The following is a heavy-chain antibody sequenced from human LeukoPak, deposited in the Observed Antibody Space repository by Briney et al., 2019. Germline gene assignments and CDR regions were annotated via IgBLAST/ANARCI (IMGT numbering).Heavy chain of an antibody. CDR1: GYTFTGYY. CDR3: ARGAVGPLGVYYYYMDV. Sequence: ASVKVSCKASGYTFTGYYMHWVRQAPGQGLKWMGWINPNSGGTNYAQKFQGRVTMTRDTSISTAYMELSRLRSDDTAVYYCARGAVGPLGVYYYYMDVWGKGPTVTVS. J-gene: IGHJ6*03. V-gene: IGHV1-2*02. D-gene: IGHD1-26*01. CDR2: INPNSGGT.